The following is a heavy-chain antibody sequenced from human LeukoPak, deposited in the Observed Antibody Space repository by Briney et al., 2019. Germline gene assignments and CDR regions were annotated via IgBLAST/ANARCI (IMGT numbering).Heavy chain of an antibody. CDR3: ARDPSEQQLVSFDY. Sequence: GGSLRLSCAASGFTFSDYYMSWIRQAPGKGLEWVSYISSSGSTIYYADSVKGRFPISRDNAKNSLYLQMNSLRAEDTVVYYCARDPSEQQLVSFDYWGQGTLVTVSS. J-gene: IGHJ4*02. CDR2: ISSSGSTI. CDR1: GFTFSDYY. V-gene: IGHV3-11*01. D-gene: IGHD6-13*01.